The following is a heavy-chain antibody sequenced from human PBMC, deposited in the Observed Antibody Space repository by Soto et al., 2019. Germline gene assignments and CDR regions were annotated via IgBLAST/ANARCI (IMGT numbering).Heavy chain of an antibody. D-gene: IGHD1-26*01. V-gene: IGHV3-23*01. CDR2: IGDSGAST. Sequence: EVLLLGSGGGLVQPGGSLRLSCEASGFSFSSFAMNWVRQAPGKGLEWVSAIGDSGASTYYADSVKGRFTISRDNSRNTLYLQLNSLRAEDTAVYYCAKGVELDVRGNGTTVTVSS. CDR3: AKGVELDV. CDR1: GFSFSSFA. J-gene: IGHJ6*04.